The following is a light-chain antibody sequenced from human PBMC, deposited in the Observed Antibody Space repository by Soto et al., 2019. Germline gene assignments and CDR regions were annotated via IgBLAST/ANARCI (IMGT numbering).Light chain of an antibody. Sequence: QSVLTQPASVSGSPGQSITIACTGTSSDIGYYNYVSWYQQHPGKVPKLIIFEVSNRPSGISYRFSGSKSGDMASLTISGLQAEDEADYYCLSKTIIMTYVFGTGTKLTVL. CDR3: LSKTIIMTYV. CDR2: EVS. CDR1: SSDIGYYNY. V-gene: IGLV2-14*01. J-gene: IGLJ1*01.